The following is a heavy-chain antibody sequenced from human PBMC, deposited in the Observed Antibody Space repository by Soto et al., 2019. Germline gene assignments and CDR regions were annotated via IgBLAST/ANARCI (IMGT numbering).Heavy chain of an antibody. CDR2: IHHSRTT. V-gene: IGHV4-31*03. CDR3: ASGLGYKA. D-gene: IGHD5-12*01. CDR1: GDSVSSSSYY. Sequence: QVQLQESGPGLVKPSQTLSLTCTVSGDSVSSSSYYWSWIRQHPGKGLEWIGYIHHSRTTYYNPSLKSRITLSVDTSTTQFSLRLSSVTAADTAVYYCASGLGYKAWGQGTLVTVSS. J-gene: IGHJ5*02.